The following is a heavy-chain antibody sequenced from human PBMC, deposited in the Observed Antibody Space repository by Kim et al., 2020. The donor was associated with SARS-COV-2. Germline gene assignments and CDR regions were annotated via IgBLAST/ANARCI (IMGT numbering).Heavy chain of an antibody. CDR2: IIPILGIA. CDR3: ARDGGDYGGPPTH. V-gene: IGHV1-69*04. CDR1: GGTFSSYA. J-gene: IGHJ4*02. D-gene: IGHD4-17*01. Sequence: SVKVSCKASGGTFSSYAISWVRQAPGQGLEWMGRIIPILGIANYAQKFQGRVTITADKSTSTAYMELSSLRSEDTAVYYCARDGGDYGGPPTHWGQGTLVTVSS.